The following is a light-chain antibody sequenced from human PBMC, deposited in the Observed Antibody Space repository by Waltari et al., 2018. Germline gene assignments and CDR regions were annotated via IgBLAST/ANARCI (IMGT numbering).Light chain of an antibody. CDR2: DVT. CDR1: SSDVGAYDY. J-gene: IGLJ2*01. CDR3: CSYAGRYTHVV. V-gene: IGLV2-11*01. Sequence: QSALTQPRSVSGSPGQSVTISCTGTSSDVGAYDYVFWYPHHPGKAPQLMICDVTKRPSGVPDRFSGSKAGNTASLTISGLQAEDEAYYYCCSYAGRYTHVVFGGGTKLTVL.